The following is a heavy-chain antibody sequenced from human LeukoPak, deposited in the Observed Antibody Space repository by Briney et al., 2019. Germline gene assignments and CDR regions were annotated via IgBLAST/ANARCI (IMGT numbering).Heavy chain of an antibody. Sequence: ASVKVSCKASGYTFTGYYMHWVRQAPGQGLEWMGWINPNSGGTNYAQKFQGRVTITRNTSISTAYMELSSLRSEDTAVYYCAREISRMVRGVISNWFDPWGQGTLVTVSS. D-gene: IGHD3-10*01. CDR1: GYTFTGYY. CDR2: INPNSGGT. CDR3: AREISRMVRGVISNWFDP. J-gene: IGHJ5*02. V-gene: IGHV1-2*02.